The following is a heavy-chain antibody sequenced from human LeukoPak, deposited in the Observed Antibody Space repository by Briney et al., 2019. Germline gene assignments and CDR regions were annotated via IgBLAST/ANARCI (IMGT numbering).Heavy chain of an antibody. CDR2: TRNKANSYTT. CDR1: GFTFSDHY. CDR3: ARLGRGSSDAFDI. J-gene: IGHJ3*02. Sequence: PGGSLRLSCAASGFTFSDHYMDWVRQAPGKGLEWVGRTRNKANSYTTEYAASVKGRSTISRDDSKNSLYLQMNSLKTEDTAVYYCARLGRGSSDAFDIWGQGTMVTVSS. D-gene: IGHD1-26*01. V-gene: IGHV3-72*01.